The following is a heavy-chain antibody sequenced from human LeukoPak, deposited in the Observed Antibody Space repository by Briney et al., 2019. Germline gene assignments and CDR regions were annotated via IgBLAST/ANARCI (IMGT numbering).Heavy chain of an antibody. CDR3: ARGAYYDSYALSESEYFQY. D-gene: IGHD3-22*01. CDR1: GFTFDDYA. J-gene: IGHJ1*01. Sequence: GGSLRLSCAAAGFTFDDYAMHWVRQPPGKGLEWVSGITWNSGRLGYADSVKGRFTIYRDNAKESLHLQMNSLRPEDTALYYCARGAYYDSYALSESEYFQYWGQGTLVTVSS. V-gene: IGHV3-9*01. CDR2: ITWNSGRL.